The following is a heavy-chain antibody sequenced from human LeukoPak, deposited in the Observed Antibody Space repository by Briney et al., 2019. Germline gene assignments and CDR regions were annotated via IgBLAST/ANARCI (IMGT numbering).Heavy chain of an antibody. V-gene: IGHV4-59*12. CDR1: GGSISSYY. Sequence: SETLSLTCTVSGGSISSYYWSWIRQPPGKGLEWIGYIYYSGSTNYNPSLKSRVTISVDTSKNQFSLKLSSVTAADTAVYYCARGGGSTPYYFDHWGQGTLVTVSS. D-gene: IGHD2-2*01. CDR3: ARGGGSTPYYFDH. J-gene: IGHJ4*02. CDR2: IYYSGST.